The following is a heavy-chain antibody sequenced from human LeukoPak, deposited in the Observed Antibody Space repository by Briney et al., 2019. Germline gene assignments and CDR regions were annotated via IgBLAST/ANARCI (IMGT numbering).Heavy chain of an antibody. CDR2: ISSSSSYI. V-gene: IGHV3-21*01. CDR3: ARDAAERWLQPKPNYYYYGMDV. CDR1: GFTFSSYS. J-gene: IGHJ6*02. Sequence: GGSLRLSCAASGFTFSSYSMNWVRQAPGKGLEWVSSISSSSSYIYYADSVKGRFTISRDNAKNSLYLQMNSLRAEDTAVYYCARDAAERWLQPKPNYYYYGMDVWSQGTTVTVSS. D-gene: IGHD5-24*01.